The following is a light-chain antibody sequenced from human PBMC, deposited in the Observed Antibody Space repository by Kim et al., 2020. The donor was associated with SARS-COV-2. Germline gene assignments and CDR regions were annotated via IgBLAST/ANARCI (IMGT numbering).Light chain of an antibody. CDR3: QHYGSSPWT. CDR2: GAS. J-gene: IGKJ1*01. CDR1: QSVSSSY. V-gene: IGKV3-20*01. Sequence: EIVLTQSPGTLSLSPGERATLSCRASQSVSSSYLAWYQQKPGQAPRLLIYGASSRATGSPDRFSGSGSGTDFTLTISRLEPEDFAVYYCQHYGSSPWTFGQGTKVDIK.